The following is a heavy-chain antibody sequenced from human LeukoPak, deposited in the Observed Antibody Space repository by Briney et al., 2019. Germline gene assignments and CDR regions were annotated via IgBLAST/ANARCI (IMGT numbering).Heavy chain of an antibody. J-gene: IGHJ4*02. CDR1: GFTFSSYS. Sequence: GGSLRLSCAASGFTFSSYSMSWVRQAPGKGLEWVSSISSSSSYIYYADSVKGRFTISRDNAKNSLYLQVNSLRAEDTAVYYCARSPALHESGYFYFWGQGTLVTVSS. V-gene: IGHV3-21*01. CDR3: ARSPALHESGYFYF. CDR2: ISSSSSYI. D-gene: IGHD1-26*01.